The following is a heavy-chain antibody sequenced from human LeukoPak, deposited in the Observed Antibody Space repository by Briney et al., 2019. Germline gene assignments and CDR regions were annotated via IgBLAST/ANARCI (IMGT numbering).Heavy chain of an antibody. CDR3: AREEGWFGELLSPAY. CDR1: EFTFSDYY. J-gene: IGHJ4*02. D-gene: IGHD3-10*01. V-gene: IGHV3-11*01. CDR2: IGYSGDTK. Sequence: GGSLRLSCAASEFTFSDYYMSWIREAPGEGLEGGSYIGYSGDTKYYADSVKGRFTISRDNAKNSLYLQMNSLRAEDTAVYYCAREEGWFGELLSPAYWGQGTLVTVSS.